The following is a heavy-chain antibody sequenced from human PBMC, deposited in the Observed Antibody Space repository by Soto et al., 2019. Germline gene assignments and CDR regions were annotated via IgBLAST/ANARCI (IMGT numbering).Heavy chain of an antibody. CDR1: GFTFDDYT. Sequence: GGSLRLSCAASGFTFDDYTMHWVRQAPGKGLEWVSLISWDGGSTYYADSVKGRFTISRDNSKNSLYLQMNSLRTEDTALYYCAKFHSGMPRDYFDYWGQGTLVTVSS. CDR2: ISWDGGST. CDR3: AKFHSGMPRDYFDY. J-gene: IGHJ4*02. D-gene: IGHD1-26*01. V-gene: IGHV3-43*01.